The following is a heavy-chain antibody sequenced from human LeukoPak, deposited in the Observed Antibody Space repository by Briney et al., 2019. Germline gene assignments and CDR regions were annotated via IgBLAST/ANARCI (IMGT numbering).Heavy chain of an antibody. CDR2: IYYSGRT. CDR3: ARGTGLDTAGNFDY. Sequence: PSETLSLTCTVSGGSLSSADYYWSWIRQPPGKGLEWIGYIYYSGRTHYNPSLKSRVTISVDTSKNQFSLKLSSVTAADTAVYYCARGTGLDTAGNFDYWGQGTLVTVSS. CDR1: GGSLSSADYY. D-gene: IGHD5-18*01. J-gene: IGHJ4*02. V-gene: IGHV4-30-4*01.